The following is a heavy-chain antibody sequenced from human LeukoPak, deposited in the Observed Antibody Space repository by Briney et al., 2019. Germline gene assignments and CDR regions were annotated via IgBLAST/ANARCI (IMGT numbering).Heavy chain of an antibody. D-gene: IGHD6-19*01. V-gene: IGHV3-30*02. CDR2: IRYDGSTQ. CDR3: TNALHSKGWSRNFDY. CDR1: AFPFSSYD. Sequence: GGSLRLSCAASAFPFSSYDMHWVRQAPGKGLEWVAYIRYDGSTQSYGDSVKGRFSISRDNSKNTLYLHMNTLRVADTAVYYCTNALHSKGWSRNFDYWGQGTLVTVSS. J-gene: IGHJ4*02.